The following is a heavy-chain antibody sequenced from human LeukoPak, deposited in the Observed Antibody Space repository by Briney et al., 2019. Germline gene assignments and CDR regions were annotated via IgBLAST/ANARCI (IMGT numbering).Heavy chain of an antibody. Sequence: GGSLRLSCAASGFIFSRHVMHWVRQAPGKALEYVLGINGDGYITCNSVIDLNSVGDRFTISRDNSKNILYLQMGSLRVEDTAVYYCAREGPSSGPGDLDYWGQGTLVTVSS. D-gene: IGHD6-6*01. J-gene: IGHJ4*02. CDR3: AREGPSSGPGDLDY. V-gene: IGHV3-64*01. CDR2: INGDGYIT. CDR1: GFIFSRHV.